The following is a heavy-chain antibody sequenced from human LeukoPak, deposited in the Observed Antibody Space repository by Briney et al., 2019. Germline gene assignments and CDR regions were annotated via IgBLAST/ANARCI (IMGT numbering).Heavy chain of an antibody. CDR3: ARYYDSSGYYFDY. J-gene: IGHJ4*02. CDR1: GYTFTSYA. Sequence: SVKVSCKASGYTFTSYAISWVRQAPGQGLEWMGGIIPIFGTAYYAQKFQGRVTITADESTSTAYMELSSLRSEDTAVYYCARYYDSSGYYFDYWGQGTLVTVSS. CDR2: IIPIFGTA. D-gene: IGHD3-22*01. V-gene: IGHV1-69*13.